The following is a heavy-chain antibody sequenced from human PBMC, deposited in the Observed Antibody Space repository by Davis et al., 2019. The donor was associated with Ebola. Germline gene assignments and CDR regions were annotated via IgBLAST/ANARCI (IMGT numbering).Heavy chain of an antibody. Sequence: GESLKISCAASGFTFSSYWMHWVRQAPGKGLVWVSRINTDGSSTSYADSVKGRFTISRDNAKNSLYLQMNSLRAEDTAVYYCAREWRWLQLSWGQGTLVTVSS. J-gene: IGHJ4*02. CDR1: GFTFSSYW. D-gene: IGHD5-24*01. V-gene: IGHV3-74*01. CDR2: INTDGSST. CDR3: AREWRWLQLS.